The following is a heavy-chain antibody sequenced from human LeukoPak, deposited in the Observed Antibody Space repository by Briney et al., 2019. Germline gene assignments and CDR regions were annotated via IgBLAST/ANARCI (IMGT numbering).Heavy chain of an antibody. J-gene: IGHJ4*01. Sequence: GGSLRLSCAASGFNFNNYWMSWLRQAPGKGLEWVANIKDDGSEEYYVDSVKGQFTIVRDSAYNLLYLQMNGLSVEDTAIYFWAGFPRRYCGDYWGQGTLGNGPS. V-gene: IGHV3-7*03. CDR3: AGFPRRYCGDY. CDR2: IKDDGSEE. CDR1: GFNFNNYW. D-gene: IGHD2-21*01.